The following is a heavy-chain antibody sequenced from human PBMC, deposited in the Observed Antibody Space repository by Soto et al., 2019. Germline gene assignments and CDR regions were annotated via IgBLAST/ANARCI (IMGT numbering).Heavy chain of an antibody. D-gene: IGHD6-25*01. V-gene: IGHV3-23*01. CDR3: AKDDRAADYFDY. CDR2: ISGSGGST. J-gene: IGHJ4*02. CDR1: GFTFSSYA. Sequence: LRLSCAASGFTFSSYAMSWVRQAPGKGLEWVSAISGSGGSTYYADSVKGRFTISRDNSKNTLYLQMNSLRAEDTAVYYCAKDDRAADYFDYWGQGTLVTVSS.